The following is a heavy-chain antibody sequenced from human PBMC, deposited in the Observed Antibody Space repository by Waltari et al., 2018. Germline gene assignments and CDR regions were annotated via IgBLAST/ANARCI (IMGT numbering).Heavy chain of an antibody. J-gene: IGHJ4*02. V-gene: IGHV3-23*01. CDR1: GFPFTPHA. CDR3: AKNEKFCIKAACYDS. D-gene: IGHD2-8*01. CDR2: ITSSGDAT. Sequence: EVQLLESGGDLVQPGGSLRLSCAASGFPFTPHALTWVRQAPGKGLEWVSVITSSGDATYYAGSVKGRFTISRDNSRNTLNLHMSSLRAEDTATYYCAKNEKFCIKAACYDSWGQGTLVTVSS.